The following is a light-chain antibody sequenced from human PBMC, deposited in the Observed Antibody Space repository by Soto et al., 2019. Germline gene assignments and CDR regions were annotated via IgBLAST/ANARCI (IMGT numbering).Light chain of an antibody. CDR2: WAS. CDR1: QSVLYTSNNKNY. CDR3: QRAFGPPYT. J-gene: IGKJ2*01. Sequence: DIVMTQFPDSLAVSLGERATINCKSSQSVLYTSNNKNYLTWFQKKPGQAPKLLIYWASTRESGVPDRFSGSGSGTDFTLTITNLQPEDVAVYYCQRAFGPPYTFGQGTKLEIK. V-gene: IGKV4-1*01.